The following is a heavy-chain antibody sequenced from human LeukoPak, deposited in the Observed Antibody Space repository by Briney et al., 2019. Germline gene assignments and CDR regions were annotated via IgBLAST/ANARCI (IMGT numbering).Heavy chain of an antibody. CDR2: ISYDGSNK. D-gene: IGHD1-26*01. CDR1: GFTFSSYA. CDR3: ARAMGATDY. Sequence: QTGGSLRLSCAASGFTFSSYAMHWVRQAPGKGLEWVAVISYDGSNKYYADSVKGRFTISRDNSKNTLYLQMNSLRAEDTAVYYCARAMGATDYWGQGTLVTVSS. V-gene: IGHV3-30-3*01. J-gene: IGHJ4*02.